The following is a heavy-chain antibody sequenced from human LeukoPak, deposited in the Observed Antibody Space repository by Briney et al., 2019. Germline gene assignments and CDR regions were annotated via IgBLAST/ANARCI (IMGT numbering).Heavy chain of an antibody. CDR2: IYYSGST. CDR1: GGSISSSSYY. J-gene: IGHJ4*02. Sequence: SETLSLTCTVSGGSISSSSYYWGWIRQPPGKGLEWIGSIYYSGSTYYNPSLKSRVTISVATSKNQFCLKLSAVTAADTAVYYCSRHGSQSDYFYYWGQGTLVTVAS. CDR3: SRHGSQSDYFYY. V-gene: IGHV4-39*01.